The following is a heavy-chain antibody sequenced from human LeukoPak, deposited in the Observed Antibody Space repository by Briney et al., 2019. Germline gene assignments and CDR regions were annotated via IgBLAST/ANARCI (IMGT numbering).Heavy chain of an antibody. J-gene: IGHJ4*02. V-gene: IGHV1-46*01. CDR3: ARELTMVRGANTPIDY. CDR1: GYTFTSYY. D-gene: IGHD3-10*01. Sequence: ASVKVSCKASGYTFTSYYMHWVRQAPGQGLEWMGIINPSGGSTSYAQKFQGRVTMTRDMSTSTVYMELSSLRSEDTAVYYCARELTMVRGANTPIDYWGQGTLVTVSS. CDR2: INPSGGST.